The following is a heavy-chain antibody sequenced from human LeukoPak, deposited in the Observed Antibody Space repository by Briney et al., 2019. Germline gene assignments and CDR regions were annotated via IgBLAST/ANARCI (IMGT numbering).Heavy chain of an antibody. Sequence: HSETLSLTCTVSGGSMSNYYWSWIRQPAGKGLEWIGRIYTSGSTNHNPSLKSRVTMSIDTSKNQFSLKLSSVTAADTAVYFCARDESEFDYWGQGTLVTVSS. V-gene: IGHV4-4*07. CDR1: GGSMSNYY. CDR3: ARDESEFDY. J-gene: IGHJ4*02. CDR2: IYTSGST.